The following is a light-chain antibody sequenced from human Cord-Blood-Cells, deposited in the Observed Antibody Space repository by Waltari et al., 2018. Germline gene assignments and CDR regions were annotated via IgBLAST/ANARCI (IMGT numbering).Light chain of an antibody. CDR2: DAS. J-gene: IGKJ2*03. Sequence: DIQMTQSPSSLSPSVGDSVTIPCQPSQAISNDLNWYQQKPGKAPKLLIYDASNLETGVPSRFSGSGSETEFTFTISSLQPEDIATYYCQQYDNLPPYSFGQGTKLEIK. V-gene: IGKV1-33*01. CDR3: QQYDNLPPYS. CDR1: QAISND.